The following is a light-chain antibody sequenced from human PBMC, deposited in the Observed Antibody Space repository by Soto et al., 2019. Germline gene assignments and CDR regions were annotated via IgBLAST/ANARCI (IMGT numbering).Light chain of an antibody. V-gene: IGLV2-14*01. CDR1: SSDVGGYDY. CDR3: NSYTSSSTVA. J-gene: IGLJ2*01. Sequence: QSALTQPASVSESPGPSVTISCTGTSSDVGGYDYVSWYQQHPGKAPQLLIYDVSIRPSGVSDRFSGSKSGNTASLTISGLQAEDEADYYCNSYTSSSTVAFGGGTKLTVL. CDR2: DVS.